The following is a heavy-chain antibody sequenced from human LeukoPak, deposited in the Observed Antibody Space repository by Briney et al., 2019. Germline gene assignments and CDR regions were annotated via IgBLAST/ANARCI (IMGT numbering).Heavy chain of an antibody. D-gene: IGHD2-2*01. CDR2: INPKNGAT. V-gene: IGHV1-2*02. CDR1: GYTFTGYY. J-gene: IGHJ3*02. Sequence: ASVKVSCKASGYTFTGYYIHWVRQAPGQGLEWMGWINPKNGATHYAQNFLGRVTMTRDTSISTAYMELSRLTSDDTAVYYCERDYTRNAFDIWGQGTMVTVSS. CDR3: ERDYTRNAFDI.